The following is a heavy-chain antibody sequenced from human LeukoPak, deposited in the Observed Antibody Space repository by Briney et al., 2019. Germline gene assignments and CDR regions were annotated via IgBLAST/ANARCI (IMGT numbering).Heavy chain of an antibody. CDR3: AREPGRYDFWSGYYFPDAFDI. D-gene: IGHD3-3*01. J-gene: IGHJ3*02. CDR2: ISYDGTKQ. CDR1: GFTFSINA. V-gene: IGHV3-30-3*01. Sequence: GGSLRLSCEGSGFTFSINAMHWVRQAPGKGLEWLAVISYDGTKQYFADSVKGRFTISRDNAKNSLYLQMNSLRAEDTAVYYCAREPGRYDFWSGYYFPDAFDIWGQGTMVTVSS.